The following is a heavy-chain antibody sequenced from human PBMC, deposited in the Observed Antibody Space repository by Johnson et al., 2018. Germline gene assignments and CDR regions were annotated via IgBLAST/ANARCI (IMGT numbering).Heavy chain of an antibody. D-gene: IGHD2-8*01. CDR3: AREGGVYSYYYGMDV. Sequence: QVQLVQSGGGVVQPGRSLRLSCAASGFTFSSYGMHWVRQAPGKGLEWVAVIWYDGSNNYYAASVEGRFTISRDNSKHTLYLQMNSLRAEDTAVYYCAREGGVYSYYYGMDVWGQGTTVTVSS. CDR1: GFTFSSYG. J-gene: IGHJ6*02. CDR2: IWYDGSNN. V-gene: IGHV3-33*01.